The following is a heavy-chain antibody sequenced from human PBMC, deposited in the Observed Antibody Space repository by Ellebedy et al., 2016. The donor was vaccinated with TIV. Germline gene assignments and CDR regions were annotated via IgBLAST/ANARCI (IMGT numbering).Heavy chain of an antibody. J-gene: IGHJ6*02. CDR1: NGSFSNYH. V-gene: IGHV4-34*01. D-gene: IGHD2-2*01. CDR2: INHGGST. CDR3: ARFRSGIVVAPAHYGMDV. Sequence: SETLSLTXAVYNGSFSNYHWSWIRQPPGKGLEWIGEINHGGSTKYNPSLKSRVTISVDTSKNQFSLRLSSVTAADTAVYYCARFRSGIVVAPAHYGMDVWGQGTTVTVSS.